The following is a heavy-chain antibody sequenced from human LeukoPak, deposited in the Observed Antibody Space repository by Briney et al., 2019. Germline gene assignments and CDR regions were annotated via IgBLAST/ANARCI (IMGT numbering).Heavy chain of an antibody. V-gene: IGHV1-2*07. J-gene: IGHJ4*02. Sequence: APVKVSCKASGYTFTDYYIHWVRQAPGQGFEWMRWINPNDGDTNYANKFQDRVTMTRDTSISTANVEVRRLRSDETAVYYCVRANFLYCSGTNCLFDYWGQGTMVTVSS. CDR2: INPNDGDT. CDR1: GYTFTDYY. D-gene: IGHD2-2*01. CDR3: VRANFLYCSGTNCLFDY.